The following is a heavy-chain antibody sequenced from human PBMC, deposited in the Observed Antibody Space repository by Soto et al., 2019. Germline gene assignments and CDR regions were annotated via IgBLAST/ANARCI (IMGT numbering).Heavy chain of an antibody. CDR3: AAGAYSGSYYYYYGMDV. CDR2: IVVGSGNT. CDR1: GFTFTSSA. D-gene: IGHD1-26*01. J-gene: IGHJ6*02. Sequence: SVKVSCKASGFTFTSSAVQWVRQARGERLEWIGWIVVGSGNTNYAQKFQERVTITRDMSTSTAYMELSSLRSEDTAVYYCAAGAYSGSYYYYYGMDVWGQGTTVTVSS. V-gene: IGHV1-58*01.